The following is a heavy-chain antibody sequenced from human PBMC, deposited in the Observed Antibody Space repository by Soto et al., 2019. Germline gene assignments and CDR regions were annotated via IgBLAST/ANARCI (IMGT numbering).Heavy chain of an antibody. D-gene: IGHD3-22*01. CDR1: GGSFSGYY. CDR3: APPGVFSYDSSGYRNFAY. V-gene: IGHV4-34*01. Sequence: SETLSLTCAVYGGSFSGYYWSWIRQPPGKGLEWIGEINHSGSTNYNPSLKSRVTISVDTSKNQFSLKLSSVTAADTAGYYCAPPGVFSYDSSGYRNFAYWGRGPLVTVSS. J-gene: IGHJ4*02. CDR2: INHSGST.